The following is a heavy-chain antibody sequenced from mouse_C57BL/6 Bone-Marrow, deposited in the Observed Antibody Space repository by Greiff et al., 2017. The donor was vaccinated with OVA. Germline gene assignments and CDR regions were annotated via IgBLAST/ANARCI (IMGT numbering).Heavy chain of an antibody. Sequence: VQLQQSGAELARPGASVKLSCKASGYTFTSYGISWVKQRTGQGLEWIGEIYPRSGNTYYNEKFKGKATLTADKSSSKAYMELSSLTSEDSAVYVWARGARIYDAWFAYWGQGTLVTVSA. CDR3: ARGARIYDAWFAY. D-gene: IGHD2-12*01. CDR1: GYTFTSYG. J-gene: IGHJ3*01. CDR2: IYPRSGNT. V-gene: IGHV1-81*01.